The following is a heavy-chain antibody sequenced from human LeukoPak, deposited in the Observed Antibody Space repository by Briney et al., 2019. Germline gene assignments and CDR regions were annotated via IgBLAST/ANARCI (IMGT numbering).Heavy chain of an antibody. CDR2: IYYSGST. J-gene: IGHJ6*03. CDR3: ARLSTMVRGASHYYYYYMDV. Sequence: SETLSLTCTVSGGSISSSSYYWGWIRQPPGKGLEWIGSIYYSGSTYYNPSLKSRVTISVDTSKNRFSLKLSSVTAADTAVYYCARLSTMVRGASHYYYYYMDVWGKGTTVTVSS. V-gene: IGHV4-39*07. D-gene: IGHD3-10*01. CDR1: GGSISSSSYY.